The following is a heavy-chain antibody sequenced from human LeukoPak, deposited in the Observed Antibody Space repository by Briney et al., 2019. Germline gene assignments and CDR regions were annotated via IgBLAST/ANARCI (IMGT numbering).Heavy chain of an antibody. V-gene: IGHV5-51*01. CDR2: IYPGDSET. CDR1: GYSFTSYW. CDR3: ARAQCITTSCYYHFDY. D-gene: IGHD2-2*01. J-gene: IGHJ4*02. Sequence: GESLKISCKASGYSFTSYWIGWVRQKPGKGLEWMGIIYPGDSETKYSPPFQGQVTISGDKSISTASLQWSSLRASDTAMYYCARAQCITTSCYYHFDYWGQGTLVTVSS.